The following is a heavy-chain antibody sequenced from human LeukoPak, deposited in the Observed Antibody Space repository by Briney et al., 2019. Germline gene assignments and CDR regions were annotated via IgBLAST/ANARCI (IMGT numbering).Heavy chain of an antibody. CDR2: INPSGGST. D-gene: IGHD6-13*01. Sequence: ASVKVSCKASGYTFTSYYMHWVRQAPGQGLEWMGIINPSGGSTSYAQKFQGRVTMTRDTSTSTVYMELSSLRSEDTAVYYCARVAAGTRTSWNRLGLYYYYYYMDVWGKGTTVTVSS. V-gene: IGHV1-46*01. J-gene: IGHJ6*03. CDR3: ARVAAGTRTSWNRLGLYYYYYYMDV. CDR1: GYTFTSYY.